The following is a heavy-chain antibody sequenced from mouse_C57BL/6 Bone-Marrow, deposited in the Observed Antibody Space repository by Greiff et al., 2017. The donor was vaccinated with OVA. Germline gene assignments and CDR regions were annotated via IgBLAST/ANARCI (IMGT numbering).Heavy chain of an antibody. CDR2: ISSGGSYT. Sequence: EVQVVESGGDLVKPGGSLKLSCAASGFTFSSYGMSWVRQTPDKRLEWVATISSGGSYTYYPDSVKGRFTISRDNAKNTLYLQMSSLKSEDTAMYYCARLHYAMDYWGQGTSVTVSS. CDR1: GFTFSSYG. V-gene: IGHV5-6*01. J-gene: IGHJ4*01. CDR3: ARLHYAMDY.